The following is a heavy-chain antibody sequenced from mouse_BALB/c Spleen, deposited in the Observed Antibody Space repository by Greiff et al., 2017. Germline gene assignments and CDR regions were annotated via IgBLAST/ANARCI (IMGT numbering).Heavy chain of an antibody. Sequence: QVQLQQSGAELMKPGASVKISCKATGYTFSSYWIEWVKQRPGHGLEWIGEILPGSGSTNYNEKFKGKATFTADTSSNTAYMQLSSLTSEDSAVCYCARSKLRMAYWGQGTLVTVSA. V-gene: IGHV1-9*01. CDR3: ARSKLRMAY. CDR2: ILPGSGST. CDR1: GYTFSSYW. J-gene: IGHJ3*01. D-gene: IGHD1-1*01.